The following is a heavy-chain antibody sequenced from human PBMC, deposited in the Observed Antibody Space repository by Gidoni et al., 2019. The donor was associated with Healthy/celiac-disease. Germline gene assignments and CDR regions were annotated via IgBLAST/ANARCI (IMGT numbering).Heavy chain of an antibody. Sequence: QVQLQESGPGLVKPSETLSLTCTVSGGSISSYYWSWIRQPPGKGLEWIGYIYYSGSTNYNPSLKSRVTISVDTSKNQFSLKLSSVTAADTAVYYCARDRGVGFVDYWGQGTLVTVSS. V-gene: IGHV4-59*01. CDR2: IYYSGST. CDR3: ARDRGVGFVDY. D-gene: IGHD1-26*01. J-gene: IGHJ4*02. CDR1: GGSISSYY.